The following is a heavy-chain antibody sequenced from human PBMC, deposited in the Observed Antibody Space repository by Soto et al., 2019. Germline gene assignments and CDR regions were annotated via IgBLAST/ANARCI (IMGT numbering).Heavy chain of an antibody. V-gene: IGHV4-34*01. Sequence: QVQLQQWGAGLLKPSETLSLTCAVYGGSFSGYYWSWIRQPPGKGLEWIGEINHSGSTNYNPSLTSRVTISVDTSKNHFSLKLSSVTAADTAVYYCARYGTAYYDFWSGYYYWFDPWGQGTLVTVSS. D-gene: IGHD3-3*01. CDR1: GGSFSGYY. J-gene: IGHJ5*02. CDR2: INHSGST. CDR3: ARYGTAYYDFWSGYYYWFDP.